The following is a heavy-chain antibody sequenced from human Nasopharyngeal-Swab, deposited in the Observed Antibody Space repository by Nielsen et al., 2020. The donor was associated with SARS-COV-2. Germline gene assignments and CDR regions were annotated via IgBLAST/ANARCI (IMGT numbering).Heavy chain of an antibody. D-gene: IGHD1-26*01. CDR3: AKGGSLSGSWD. V-gene: IGHV3-33*06. Sequence: GESLKISCAASGFTFSSYGMHWVRQAPGKGLEWVAVIWYDGSNKYYADSVKGRFTISRDTSKNTLFLQMSSLRDEDTAVYYCAKGGSLSGSWDWGQGTLVTVSS. CDR1: GFTFSSYG. CDR2: IWYDGSNK. J-gene: IGHJ4*02.